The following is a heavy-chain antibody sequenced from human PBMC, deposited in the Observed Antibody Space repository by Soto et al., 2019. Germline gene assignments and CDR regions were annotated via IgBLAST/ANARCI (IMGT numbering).Heavy chain of an antibody. CDR3: ARAAPNDFWSGYSYYYYYGMDV. CDR2: IIPIFGTA. CDR1: GGTFSSYA. V-gene: IGHV1-69*06. Sequence: QVQLVQSGAEVKKPGSSVKVSCKASGGTFSSYAISWVRQAPGQGLEWMGGIIPIFGTANYAQKFQGRVTITADKSTSPAYMELSSLRSEDTAVYYCARAAPNDFWSGYSYYYYYGMDVWGQGTTVTVSS. J-gene: IGHJ6*02. D-gene: IGHD3-3*01.